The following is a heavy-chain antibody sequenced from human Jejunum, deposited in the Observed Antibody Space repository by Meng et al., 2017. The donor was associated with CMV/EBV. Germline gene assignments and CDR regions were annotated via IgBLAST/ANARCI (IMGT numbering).Heavy chain of an antibody. CDR2: IGNQHFSGTL. J-gene: IGHJ4*02. V-gene: IGHV3-49*04. D-gene: IGHD3-16*01. Sequence: GFTFADDCLTWVRQAPGKGLEWVGFIGNQHFSGTLQYAASVKGRFTFSRDDSKNIAYLQMNSLRTEDTAVYYCSRWGTETQQLLPYWGQGTLVTVSS. CDR1: GFTFADDC. CDR3: SRWGTETQQLLPY.